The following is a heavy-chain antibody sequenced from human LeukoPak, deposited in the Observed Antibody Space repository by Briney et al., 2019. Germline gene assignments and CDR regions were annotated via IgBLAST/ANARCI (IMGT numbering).Heavy chain of an antibody. D-gene: IGHD3-10*01. CDR2: ISSSSSYI. CDR3: AREGVWFGELLGFDY. J-gene: IGHJ4*02. CDR1: GFTFSSYS. V-gene: IGHV3-21*01. Sequence: GGSLRLSYAASGFTFSSYSMNWVRQAPGKGLEWVSSISSSSSYIYYADSVKGRFTISRDNAKNSLYLQMNSLRAEDTAVYYCAREGVWFGELLGFDYWGQGTLVTVSS.